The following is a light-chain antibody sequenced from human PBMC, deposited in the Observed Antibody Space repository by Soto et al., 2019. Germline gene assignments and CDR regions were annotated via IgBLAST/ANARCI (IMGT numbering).Light chain of an antibody. CDR1: QGIGSW. J-gene: IGKJ4*01. CDR3: QQANSFPLT. CDR2: GAS. Sequence: DIQMTQSPSSVSASVGGRVTITCRASQGIGSWLAWYQHKPGQAPKLLISGASSLQSGVPSRFSGSGSGTEFTLTISDLQPEDFGQQANSFPLTFGGGTKVEVK. V-gene: IGKV1-12*01.